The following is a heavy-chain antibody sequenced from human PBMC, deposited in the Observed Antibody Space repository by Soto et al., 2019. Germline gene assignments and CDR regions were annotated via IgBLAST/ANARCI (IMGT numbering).Heavy chain of an antibody. CDR2: INSDGSST. D-gene: IGHD2-15*01. J-gene: IGHJ6*03. Sequence: GGSLRLSCAASGFTFSSYWMHWVRQAPGKGLVWVSRINSDGSSTSYADSVKGRFTISRDNAKNTLYLQMNSLRAEDTAVYYCARAAIGYCSGGSCYSRGYYYMDVWGKGTTVTVSS. CDR3: ARAAIGYCSGGSCYSRGYYYMDV. V-gene: IGHV3-74*01. CDR1: GFTFSSYW.